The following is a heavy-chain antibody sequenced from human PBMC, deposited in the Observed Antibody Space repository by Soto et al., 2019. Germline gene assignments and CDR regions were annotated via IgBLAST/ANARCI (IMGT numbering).Heavy chain of an antibody. V-gene: IGHV3-21*01. J-gene: IGHJ4*02. CDR1: GFTFSSYS. D-gene: IGHD3-9*01. CDR3: ARAIDHIVTGYCRKGV. CDR2: ISSSSSYI. Sequence: GGSLRLSCAASGFTFSSYSMNWVRQAPGKGLEWVSSISSSSSYISYADSVKGRFTISRGNAKNSLYLQMNSLRPEDTAVYYCARAIDHIVTGYCRKGVWGQGTLVTVSS.